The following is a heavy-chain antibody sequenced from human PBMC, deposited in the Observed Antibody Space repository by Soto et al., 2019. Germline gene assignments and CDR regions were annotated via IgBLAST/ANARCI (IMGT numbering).Heavy chain of an antibody. CDR2: IYPGDSDT. CDR1: GYSFTSYW. Sequence: PGESLKITCKGSGYSFTSYWIGWVRQMHGKGLEWMGIIYPGDSDTRYSPSFQGQVTISADKSISTAYLQWSSLKASDPAMYYCAVQKAYCGGDCRAFDIWGQGTMVTVSS. CDR3: AVQKAYCGGDCRAFDI. J-gene: IGHJ3*02. V-gene: IGHV5-51*01. D-gene: IGHD2-21*02.